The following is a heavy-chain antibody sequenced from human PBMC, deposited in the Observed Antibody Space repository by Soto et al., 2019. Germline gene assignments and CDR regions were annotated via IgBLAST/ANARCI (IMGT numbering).Heavy chain of an antibody. D-gene: IGHD3-22*01. CDR3: ARSTVGGYSPDAFDI. CDR1: GGSISSYY. J-gene: IGHJ3*02. CDR2: IYSSGST. Sequence: QVQLQESGPGLVKPSETLSLTCTVSGGSISSYYWSWIRQPPGKGLEWSGDIYSSGSTNYNPSLKIRVTISVDTSKNQFSLKLSSVTAADTAVYYCARSTVGGYSPDAFDIWGQGTMVTVSS. V-gene: IGHV4-59*01.